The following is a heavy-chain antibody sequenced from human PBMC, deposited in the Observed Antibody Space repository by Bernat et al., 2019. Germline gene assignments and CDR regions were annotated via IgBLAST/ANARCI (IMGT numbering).Heavy chain of an antibody. CDR2: IWYDGSNK. D-gene: IGHD2-8*01. V-gene: IGHV3-33*01. CDR3: ARGPDCTNGVCYIDY. J-gene: IGHJ4*02. CDR1: GFTFSSYG. Sequence: VHLVESGGGEVQPGRSLRLSCAASGFTFSSYGMQWVRQAPGKGLEWVAVIWYDGSNKYYEDSVKGRFTIARDNSKNTLYLQMNSLRAEDTALYYCARGPDCTNGVCYIDYWGQGTLVTVSS.